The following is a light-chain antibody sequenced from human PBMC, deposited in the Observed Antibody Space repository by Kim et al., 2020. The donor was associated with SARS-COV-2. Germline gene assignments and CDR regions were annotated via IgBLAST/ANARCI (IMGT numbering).Light chain of an antibody. J-gene: IGKJ4*01. CDR2: GAS. Sequence: EIVMTQSPATLTVSPGERATLSCRASQSIRSNLVWYQQKPGQAPRLLVYGASTRATGIPARFSGSGFGTEFTLTISSVQSEDFAIYYCQQYNDWLAFGGGTKVDIK. V-gene: IGKV3-15*01. CDR3: QQYNDWLA. CDR1: QSIRSN.